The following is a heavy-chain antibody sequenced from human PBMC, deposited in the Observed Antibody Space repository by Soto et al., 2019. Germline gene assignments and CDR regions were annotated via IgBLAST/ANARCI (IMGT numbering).Heavy chain of an antibody. D-gene: IGHD3-22*01. CDR2: IIPIFGTA. V-gene: IGHV1-69*13. CDR3: AEGFYDSSGYYTIDSFDY. Sequence: SVKVSCKASGGTFSSYAISWVRQAPGQGLEWMGGIIPIFGTANYAQKFQGRVTITADESTSTAYMELSSLRSEDTAVYYCAEGFYDSSGYYTIDSFDYWGQGTLVTVSS. J-gene: IGHJ4*02. CDR1: GGTFSSYA.